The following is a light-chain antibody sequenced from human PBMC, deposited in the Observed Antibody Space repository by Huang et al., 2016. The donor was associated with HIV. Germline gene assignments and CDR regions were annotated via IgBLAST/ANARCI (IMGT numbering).Light chain of an antibody. CDR3: QQYHAFPLT. J-gene: IGKJ4*01. CDR2: SAS. Sequence: IWMTQSPPFVSASTGDRVTINFRVCQDITTYLAWYQHKPGKAPELLIYSASVLQDGVPSRFNGSGSGTQFSLTISCLQTEDFATYFCQQYHAFPLTFGAGTKVEI. V-gene: IGKV1D-8*03. CDR1: QDITTY.